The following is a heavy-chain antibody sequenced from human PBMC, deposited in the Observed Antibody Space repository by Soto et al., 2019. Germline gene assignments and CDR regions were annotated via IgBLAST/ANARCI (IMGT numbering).Heavy chain of an antibody. CDR3: ARDIAARPDWFDP. CDR2: IIPIFGTA. D-gene: IGHD6-6*01. CDR1: VGTFSSYA. J-gene: IGHJ5*02. Sequence: QVQLVQSGAEVKKPWSSVKVSCKASVGTFSSYAISWVRQAPGQGLEWMGGIIPIFGTANYAQKFQGRVTITADESTSTAYMELSSLRSEDTAVYYCARDIAARPDWFDPWGQGTLVTVSS. V-gene: IGHV1-69*01.